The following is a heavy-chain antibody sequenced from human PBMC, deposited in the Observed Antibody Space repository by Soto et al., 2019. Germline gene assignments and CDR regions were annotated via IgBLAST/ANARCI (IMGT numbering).Heavy chain of an antibody. CDR2: IYPGDSDN. D-gene: IGHD3-3*01. Sequence: GESLKISCKGSGYSFTNYWIGWVRQMPGKVLEWMGSIYPGDSDNTYIPSFQGQVTISADKSISTAYLQWSSLKASNTAMYYCATPSRGDFWRGYRHPKCYYYGMDVWGQGTTVTVSS. V-gene: IGHV5-51*01. CDR3: ATPSRGDFWRGYRHPKCYYYGMDV. CDR1: GYSFTNYW. J-gene: IGHJ6*02.